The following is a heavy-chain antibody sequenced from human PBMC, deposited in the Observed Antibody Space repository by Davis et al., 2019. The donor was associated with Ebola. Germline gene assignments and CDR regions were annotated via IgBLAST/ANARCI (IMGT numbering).Heavy chain of an antibody. D-gene: IGHD3-10*01. Sequence: GESLKISCEVSGFNVRSNYMSWVRQAPGRGLEWIAVTYTSCTTRCVDYADSVKGRFTISRDNAKNSLYLQMNSLRAEDTAVYYCARDRVGRTYGYYGSGSYGNGMDVWGQGTTVTVSS. CDR2: TYTSCTT. CDR3: ARDRVGRTYGYYGSGSYGNGMDV. CDR1: GFNVRSNY. V-gene: IGHV3-66*01. J-gene: IGHJ6*02.